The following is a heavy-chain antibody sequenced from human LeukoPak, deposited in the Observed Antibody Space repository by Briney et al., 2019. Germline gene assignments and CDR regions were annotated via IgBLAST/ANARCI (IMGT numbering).Heavy chain of an antibody. J-gene: IGHJ3*02. D-gene: IGHD5-24*01. CDR1: GFTFSSYS. CDR2: ISSSSSTI. V-gene: IGHV3-48*01. CDR3: ARAQIKPAFDI. Sequence: GGSLRLSCAASGFTFSSYSMNWVRQAPGKGLEWVSYISSSSSTIYYADSVKGRFTISRDNSKNTLYLQMNSLRAEDTAVYYCARAQIKPAFDIWGQGTMVTVSS.